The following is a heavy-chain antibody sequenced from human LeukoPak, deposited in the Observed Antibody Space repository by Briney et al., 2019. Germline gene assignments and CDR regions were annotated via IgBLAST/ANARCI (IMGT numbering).Heavy chain of an antibody. CDR1: GGSISSYY. J-gene: IGHJ4*02. V-gene: IGHV4-59*01. D-gene: IGHD1-26*01. Sequence: SETLSLTCTVSGGSISSYYWSWIRQPPGKGREWIGYIYYSGSTNYNPSLKSRVNISVDSSKNQFSLKLSSVTAAATAVYYCARRGGYGATYFDYWGQGTLVTVSS. CDR3: ARRGGYGATYFDY. CDR2: IYYSGST.